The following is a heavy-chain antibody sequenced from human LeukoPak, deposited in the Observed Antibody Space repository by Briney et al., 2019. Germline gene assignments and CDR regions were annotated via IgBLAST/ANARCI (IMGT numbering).Heavy chain of an antibody. V-gene: IGHV5-51*01. J-gene: IGHJ4*02. CDR1: GYRFTNYW. D-gene: IGHD3-22*01. CDR3: VRDTSGYYPPYYSDD. CDR2: IYPGDSDT. Sequence: GESLKISCKGSGYRFTNYWIGWVRQMPGKGLEWMGIIYPGDSDTRYSPSFQGQVTISADKSISTAYLQWSSLKASDTAIYYCVRDTSGYYPPYYSDDWSQGTLVTVSS.